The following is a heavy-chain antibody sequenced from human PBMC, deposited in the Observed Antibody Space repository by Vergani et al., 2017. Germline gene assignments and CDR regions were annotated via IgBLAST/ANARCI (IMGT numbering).Heavy chain of an antibody. CDR2: ISYDGSNK. CDR3: ARPYSGSYLYYFDY. Sequence: QVQLVESGGGVVQPGRSLRLSCAASGFTFSSYAMHWVRQAPGKGLEWVAVISYDGSNKYYADSVKGRFTISRDNSKNTLYLQMNSLRAEDTAVYYCARPYSGSYLYYFDYWGQGTLVTVSS. J-gene: IGHJ4*02. V-gene: IGHV3-30-3*01. CDR1: GFTFSSYA. D-gene: IGHD1-26*01.